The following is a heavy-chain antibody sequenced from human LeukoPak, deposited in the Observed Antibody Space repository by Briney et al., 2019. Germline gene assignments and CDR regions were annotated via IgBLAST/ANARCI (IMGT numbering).Heavy chain of an antibody. CDR1: GYSISSGYY. Sequence: PSETLSLTCTVSGYSISSGYYWGWIRQPPGKGLGWIGSIYHSGSTYYNPSLKSRVTISVDTSKNQFSLKLSSVTAADTAVYYCARHVYYGSGSYEFDYWGQGTLVTVSS. J-gene: IGHJ4*02. D-gene: IGHD3-10*01. V-gene: IGHV4-38-2*02. CDR3: ARHVYYGSGSYEFDY. CDR2: IYHSGST.